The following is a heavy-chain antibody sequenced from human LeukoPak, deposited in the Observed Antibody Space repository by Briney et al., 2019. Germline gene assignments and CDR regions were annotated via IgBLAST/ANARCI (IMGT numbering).Heavy chain of an antibody. CDR3: ATKSSNGDRYFDY. D-gene: IGHD4-17*01. CDR2: ISPTTGTT. V-gene: IGHV3-23*01. CDR1: GFTFSGYA. J-gene: IGHJ4*02. Sequence: GGSLRLSCAASGFTFSGYAMSWIRQAPGKGLEWLSAISPTTGTTFYADSVKGRFTISRDNSKVTLYLQMDILGAEDMAVYYCATKSSNGDRYFDYWGQGSLVTVSS.